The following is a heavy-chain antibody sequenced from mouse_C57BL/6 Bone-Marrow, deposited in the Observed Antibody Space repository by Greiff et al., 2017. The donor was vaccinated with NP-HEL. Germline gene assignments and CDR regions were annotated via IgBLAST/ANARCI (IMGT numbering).Heavy chain of an antibody. Sequence: GLECIGRFAPNSGGTKYHEKFKSKATLTVDKPSSTAYMQINSLTSEDSAVYYCARYYYGSSSFDCWGQGTTLTVSS. D-gene: IGHD1-1*01. J-gene: IGHJ2*01. V-gene: IGHV1-72*01. CDR2: FAPNSGGT. CDR3: ARYYYGSSSFDC.